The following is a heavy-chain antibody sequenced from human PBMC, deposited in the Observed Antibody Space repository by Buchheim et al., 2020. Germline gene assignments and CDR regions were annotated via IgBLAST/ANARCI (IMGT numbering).Heavy chain of an antibody. CDR1: GGSFSGYY. CDR3: ARSFGSPDSSSSDVFDY. Sequence: QVQLQQWGAGLLKPSETLSLTCAVYGGSFSGYYWSWIRQPPGKGLEWIGEINHSGSTNYNPPLKSRVTISVDTSKNQFSLKLSSVTAADTAVYYCARSFGSPDSSSSDVFDYWGQGTL. J-gene: IGHJ4*02. D-gene: IGHD6-6*01. V-gene: IGHV4-34*01. CDR2: INHSGST.